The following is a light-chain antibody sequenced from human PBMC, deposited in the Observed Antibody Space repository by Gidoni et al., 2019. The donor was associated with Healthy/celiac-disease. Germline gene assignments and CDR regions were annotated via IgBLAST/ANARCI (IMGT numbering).Light chain of an antibody. J-gene: IGKJ1*01. CDR3: KQDKKWLEA. CDR1: PSGSSN. V-gene: IGKV3-15*01. Sequence: ELAMTQSPATLSLSPVERATLYCMASPSGSSNLAWYQQKPGQAPRLLIYGASTRATGIPDRFSGSGSGTEFTLTISSLQSEDVAVYYCKQDKKWLEAFGQGTKVEIK. CDR2: GAS.